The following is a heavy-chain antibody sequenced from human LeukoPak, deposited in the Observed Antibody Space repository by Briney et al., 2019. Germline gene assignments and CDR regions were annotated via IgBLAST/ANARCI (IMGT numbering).Heavy chain of an antibody. J-gene: IGHJ4*02. Sequence: PGGSLRLSCAASGFTFSSYAMYWVRQAPGKGLEWVAVISYDGSNKYYADSVKGRFTISRDNSKNTLYLQMNSLRAEDTAVYYCARGASSLDYWGQGTLVTVSS. V-gene: IGHV3-30-3*01. CDR3: ARGASSLDY. CDR1: GFTFSSYA. D-gene: IGHD1-26*01. CDR2: ISYDGSNK.